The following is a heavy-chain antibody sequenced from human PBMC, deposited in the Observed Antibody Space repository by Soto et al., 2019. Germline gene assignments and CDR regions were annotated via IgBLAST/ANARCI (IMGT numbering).Heavy chain of an antibody. CDR1: GFTFSSYA. J-gene: IGHJ6*02. CDR3: ARDRASVQLWSSYYYGMDV. D-gene: IGHD5-18*01. Sequence: GGSLRLSCAASGFTFSSYAMHWVRQAPGKGLEWVAVISYDGSNKYYADSVKGRFTISRDNSKNTLYLQMNSLRAEDTAVYYCARDRASVQLWSSYYYGMDVWGQGTTVTVSS. CDR2: ISYDGSNK. V-gene: IGHV3-30-3*01.